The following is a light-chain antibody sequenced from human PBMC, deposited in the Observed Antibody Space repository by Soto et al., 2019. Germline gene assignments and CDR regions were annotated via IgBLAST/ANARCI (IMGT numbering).Light chain of an antibody. Sequence: QSVLTQPPSASGTPGQTVTISCSGSTSNIGSNAVHWYQHLPGTAPKLLMYSNNQRPSGVRGRFSGFKSDTSASLSISGLQSEDEAEYYCAALDDSLNGPVFGGRTKLTVL. CDR3: AALDDSLNGPV. CDR1: TSNIGSNA. CDR2: SNN. V-gene: IGLV1-44*01. J-gene: IGLJ3*02.